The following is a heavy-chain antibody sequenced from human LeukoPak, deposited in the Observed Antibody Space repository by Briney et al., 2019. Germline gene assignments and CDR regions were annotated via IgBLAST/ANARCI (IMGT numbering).Heavy chain of an antibody. Sequence: PGGSLRLSCAVCGFTFSSYDVKYVGQAPGKGLEWVSFISSSGSTINYADSVNGRFTISRDNAKNSLYLQMNSLRAEDTAVYYCVRGLRYTILGGDYFWGQGTLVTVSS. CDR2: ISSSGSTI. CDR3: VRGLRYTILGGDYF. CDR1: GFTFSSYD. V-gene: IGHV3-48*03. J-gene: IGHJ4*02. D-gene: IGHD3-3*01.